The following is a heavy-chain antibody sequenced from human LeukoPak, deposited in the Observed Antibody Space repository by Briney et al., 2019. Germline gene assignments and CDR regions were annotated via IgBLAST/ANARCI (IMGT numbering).Heavy chain of an antibody. J-gene: IGHJ5*02. CDR2: IIPIFGTA. Sequence: SVKVSCKASGGTFSSYAISWVRQAPGQGLEWMGGIIPIFGTAYYAQKFEGRVTITADESTSTAYMELSSLRSEDTAVYYCARAEYYDFWSGYLNWFDPWGQGTLVTVSS. CDR1: GGTFSSYA. D-gene: IGHD3-3*01. CDR3: ARAEYYDFWSGYLNWFDP. V-gene: IGHV1-69*01.